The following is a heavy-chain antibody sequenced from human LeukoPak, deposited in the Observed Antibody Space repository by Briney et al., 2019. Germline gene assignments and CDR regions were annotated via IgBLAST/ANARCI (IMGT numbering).Heavy chain of an antibody. CDR2: IYYSGST. J-gene: IGHJ4*02. D-gene: IGHD3-3*01. CDR1: GGSISSGGYY. V-gene: IGHV4-31*03. CDR3: AQGVAAHY. Sequence: SETLSLTCTVSGGSISSGGYYWSWIRQHPGKGLEWIGYIYYSGSTYYNPSLKSRVTISVDTSKNQFSLRLSSVTATDTAVYYCAQGVAAHYWGQGTLVTVSS.